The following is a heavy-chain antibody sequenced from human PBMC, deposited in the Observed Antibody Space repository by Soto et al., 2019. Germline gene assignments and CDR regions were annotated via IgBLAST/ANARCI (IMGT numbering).Heavy chain of an antibody. V-gene: IGHV3-30*18. D-gene: IGHD5-12*01. J-gene: IGHJ6*02. CDR3: AKDLRGRYSGDDQYYYGMDV. Sequence: QVQLVESGGGVGQPGRSLRLSCAASGFTFSSYGMHWVRQAPGKGLEWVAVISYDGSNKYYADSVKGRFTISRDNSKNTLYRQMNSLRAEDTAVYYCAKDLRGRYSGDDQYYYGMDVWGQGTTVTVSS. CDR1: GFTFSSYG. CDR2: ISYDGSNK.